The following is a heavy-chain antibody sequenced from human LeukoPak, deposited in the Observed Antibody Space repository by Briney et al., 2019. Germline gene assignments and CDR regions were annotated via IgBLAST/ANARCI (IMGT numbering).Heavy chain of an antibody. V-gene: IGHV3-23*01. CDR2: ISGSGGST. CDR3: AKRAGDFWSGYYTDYYYYYMDV. D-gene: IGHD3-3*01. CDR1: GFTFSSYA. J-gene: IGHJ6*03. Sequence: GGFLRLSCAASGFTFSSYAMSWVRQAPGKGLEWVSAISGSGGSTDYADSVKGRFTISRDNSKNTLYLQMNSLRAEDTAVYYCAKRAGDFWSGYYTDYYYYYMDVWGKGTTVTVSS.